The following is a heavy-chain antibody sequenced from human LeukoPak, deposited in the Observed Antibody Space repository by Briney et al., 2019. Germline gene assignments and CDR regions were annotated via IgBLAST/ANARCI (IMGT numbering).Heavy chain of an antibody. J-gene: IGHJ4*02. CDR1: GFTFSSYS. Sequence: GGSLRLSCAASGFTFSSYSMNWVRQAPGKGLEWVSSISSSSSYIYYADSVKGRFTISRDNSKNTLYLQMNSLRAEDTAVYYCAKESRLIVLMVYAMDYWGQGTLVTVSS. D-gene: IGHD2-8*01. CDR2: ISSSSSYI. CDR3: AKESRLIVLMVYAMDY. V-gene: IGHV3-21*04.